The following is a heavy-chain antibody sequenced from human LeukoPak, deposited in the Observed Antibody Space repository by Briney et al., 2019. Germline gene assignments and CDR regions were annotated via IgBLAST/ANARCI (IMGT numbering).Heavy chain of an antibody. CDR3: AKGDTYYDLLTCFDF. CDR1: GFIFSNYG. CDR2: ISASGSAT. J-gene: IGHJ4*02. Sequence: PGGSLRLSCAASGFIFSNYGMNWVRQAPGKGLEWVAAISASGSATSYADSVRGRFTISRDNSKSTTYLQMNSLRAEDTAVYYCAKGDTYYDLLTCFDFWGPGTLVTVSS. D-gene: IGHD3-9*01. V-gene: IGHV3-23*01.